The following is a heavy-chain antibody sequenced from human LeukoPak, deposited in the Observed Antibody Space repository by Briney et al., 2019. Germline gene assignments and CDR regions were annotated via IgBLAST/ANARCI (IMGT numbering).Heavy chain of an antibody. Sequence: ASVKVSCKASGYTFTSYGISWVRQAPGQGLEWMGWISAYNGNTDYAQKLQGRVTMTTDTSTSTAYMELRSLRSDDTAVYYCARAITIFGVVKGPDAFDIWGQGTMVTVSS. D-gene: IGHD3-3*01. CDR1: GYTFTSYG. CDR3: ARAITIFGVVKGPDAFDI. J-gene: IGHJ3*02. CDR2: ISAYNGNT. V-gene: IGHV1-18*01.